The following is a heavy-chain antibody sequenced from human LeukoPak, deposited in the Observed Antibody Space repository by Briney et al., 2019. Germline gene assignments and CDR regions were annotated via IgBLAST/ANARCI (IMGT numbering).Heavy chain of an antibody. Sequence: SETLSLTCAVSGGSISSSNWWNWVRQPPGKGLEWIGEIYQSGSPNYNPSLKSRVTISVDKSKNQFSLKLSSVTAADTAVYYCASSSGYSIEYLQHWGQGALVTVSS. CDR2: IYQSGSP. J-gene: IGHJ1*01. CDR1: GGSISSSNW. CDR3: ASSSGYSIEYLQH. D-gene: IGHD3-22*01. V-gene: IGHV4-4*02.